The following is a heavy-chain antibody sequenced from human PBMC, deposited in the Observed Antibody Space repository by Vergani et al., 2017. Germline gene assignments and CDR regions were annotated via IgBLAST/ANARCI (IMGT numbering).Heavy chain of an antibody. Sequence: QVLLVQSGAEVKKPGASVMVSCKTSGYTFTNYYIHWVRQAPGQGLEWMGIINPSGGSTTYAQQFQGRLTMTRDTSTSTVYMDLSNLRSEDTAVYYCARPHGDILPPDPRRLDYWGQGTLVTVSS. CDR3: ARPHGDILPPDPRRLDY. CDR1: GYTFTNYY. CDR2: INPSGGST. V-gene: IGHV1-46*03. J-gene: IGHJ4*02.